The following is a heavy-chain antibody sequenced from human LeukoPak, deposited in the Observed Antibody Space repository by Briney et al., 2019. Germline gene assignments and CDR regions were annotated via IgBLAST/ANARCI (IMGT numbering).Heavy chain of an antibody. D-gene: IGHD2-15*01. CDR1: GYTFTSYG. Sequence: GSVKVSCKASGYTFTSYGISWVRQAPGQGLEWMGWISAYNGNTNYAQKFQGRVTMTRDTSISTAYMELSRLRSDDTAVYYCAREREDIVVVVAAYYFDYWGQGTLVTVSS. J-gene: IGHJ4*02. V-gene: IGHV1-18*01. CDR2: ISAYNGNT. CDR3: AREREDIVVVVAAYYFDY.